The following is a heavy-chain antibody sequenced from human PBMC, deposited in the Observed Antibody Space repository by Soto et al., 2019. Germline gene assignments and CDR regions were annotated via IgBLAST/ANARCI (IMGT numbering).Heavy chain of an antibody. CDR1: GYTFTTYS. Sequence: ASVNVSFKASGYTFTTYSIHLLRQAPLQRLEWMGWINAGNGKTKYSQKFQGRVTITRDTSATTVYMELSSLRSEDTALYHCARAGDDCSNNNCYMIDYWGQGTMVTVSS. J-gene: IGHJ4*02. D-gene: IGHD2-2*02. CDR2: INAGNGKT. CDR3: ARAGDDCSNNNCYMIDY. V-gene: IGHV1-3*01.